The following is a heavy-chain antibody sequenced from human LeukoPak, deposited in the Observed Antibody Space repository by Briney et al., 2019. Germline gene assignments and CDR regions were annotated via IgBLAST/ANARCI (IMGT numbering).Heavy chain of an antibody. CDR2: ISHDGSIT. CDR1: GFTFSSHG. D-gene: IGHD5-12*01. J-gene: IGHJ6*02. V-gene: IGHV3-30*03. Sequence: GGSLRLSCAASGFTFSSHGMQWVRQAPGKGLEWVAVISHDGSITYYANSVKGRFTISRDNSKNTLYLQMNSLRAEDTAVYYCAREGVDVPYGMDVWGQGTTVTVSS. CDR3: AREGVDVPYGMDV.